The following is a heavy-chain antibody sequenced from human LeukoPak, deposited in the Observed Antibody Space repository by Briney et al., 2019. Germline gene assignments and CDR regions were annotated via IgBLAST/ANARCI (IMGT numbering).Heavy chain of an antibody. Sequence: SETLSLTCTVSGGSISNYYWNWIRQPPGKGLEWIGYIYYTGNTNYNPSLKSRVTISVDTSKNQLSLKLSSVTAADTAVYYCARDRPQLQSWGQGTLVTVSS. CDR3: ARDRPQLQS. CDR1: GGSISNYY. J-gene: IGHJ5*02. CDR2: IYYTGNT. D-gene: IGHD1-1*01. V-gene: IGHV4-59*01.